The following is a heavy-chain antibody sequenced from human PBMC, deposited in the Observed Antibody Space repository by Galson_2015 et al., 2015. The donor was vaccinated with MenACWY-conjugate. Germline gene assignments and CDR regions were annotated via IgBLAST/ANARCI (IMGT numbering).Heavy chain of an antibody. CDR3: ARHLRGSDPSGLGGFDL. CDR2: FSYGGYT. V-gene: IGHV4-39*01. Sequence: SETLSLTCTVSGGSVSSNNYYWGWIRQPPGKGLERLGSFSYGGYTFHNPSLKSRVTISADTSNNQFSLRLSSVTAADTSIYYCARHLRGSDPSGLGGFDLWGQGRMVTVSS. J-gene: IGHJ3*01. CDR1: GGSVSSNNYY. D-gene: IGHD3-16*01.